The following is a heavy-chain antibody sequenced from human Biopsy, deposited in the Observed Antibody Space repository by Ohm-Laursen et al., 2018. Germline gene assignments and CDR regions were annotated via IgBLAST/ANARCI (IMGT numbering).Heavy chain of an antibody. V-gene: IGHV1-69*06. D-gene: IGHD3-9*01. J-gene: IGHJ1*01. CDR2: NIPILGTG. CDR1: GGTFSNYG. Sequence: SSVKVSCKTPGGTFSNYGVNWVRQAPGQGLEWLGGNIPILGTGNYAQKFQDRVMVAADTSTSTATMELRSLRSDDTAVYYCATKLTGYFHHWGQGTLVIVSS. CDR3: ATKLTGYFHH.